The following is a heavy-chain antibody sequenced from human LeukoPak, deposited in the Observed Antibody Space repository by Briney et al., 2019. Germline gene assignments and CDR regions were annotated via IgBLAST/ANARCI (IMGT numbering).Heavy chain of an antibody. V-gene: IGHV4-39*01. J-gene: IGHJ4*02. CDR1: GGSISSSSYY. CDR2: IYYSGST. Sequence: SETLSLTCTVSGGSISSSSYYWGWIRQPPGKGLEWIGSIYYSGSTYYNPSLKSRVTISVDTSKNQSSLKLSSVTAADTAVYYCARIDIAAAGRDYWGQGTLVTVSS. CDR3: ARIDIAAAGRDY. D-gene: IGHD6-13*01.